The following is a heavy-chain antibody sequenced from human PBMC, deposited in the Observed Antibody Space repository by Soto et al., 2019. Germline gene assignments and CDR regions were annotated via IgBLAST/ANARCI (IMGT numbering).Heavy chain of an antibody. CDR2: SWYDGTNK. J-gene: IGHJ6*02. V-gene: IGHV3-33*07. CDR1: GFTLNTYG. D-gene: IGHD2-15*01. CDR3: ARHSGKYCSGGSCYRLYYYYYGMDV. Sequence: GGSLRLSCAASGFTLNTYGMYWVRQAPGKGLEWVAVSWYDGTNKDYADSVKGRFTISRDNSRNTLYLQMNSLRAEDTAMYYCARHSGKYCSGGSCYRLYYYYYGMDVWGQGTTVTVSS.